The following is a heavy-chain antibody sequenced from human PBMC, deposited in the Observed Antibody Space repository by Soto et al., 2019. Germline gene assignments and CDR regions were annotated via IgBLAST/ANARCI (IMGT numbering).Heavy chain of an antibody. Sequence: PGGSLRLSCAASGFTFSSYAMSWVRQAPGKGLEWVSAISGSGGSTYYADSVKGRLTISRDNSKNTLYLQMNSLRAEDTAVYYCAKVLWAASQFLSQNYFDYWGQGTLVTVSS. D-gene: IGHD6-6*01. CDR1: GFTFSSYA. CDR2: ISGSGGST. V-gene: IGHV3-23*01. J-gene: IGHJ4*02. CDR3: AKVLWAASQFLSQNYFDY.